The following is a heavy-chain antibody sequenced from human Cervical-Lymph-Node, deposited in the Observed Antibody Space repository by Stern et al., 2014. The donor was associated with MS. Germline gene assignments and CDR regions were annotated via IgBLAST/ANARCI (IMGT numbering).Heavy chain of an antibody. D-gene: IGHD3-10*01. CDR2: IYPDDPDT. J-gene: IGHJ3*01. V-gene: IGHV5-51*01. CDR3: ARPLRGVNNAFDL. CDR1: GYSFNDFW. Sequence: VQLVQSGAEVKKPGESLTISCGGSGYSFNDFWIAWVRQMHGKGLELMGIIYPDDPDTRYSTSVQGQVTISVDKSIDTAYLQWSSLKASDTAMYFCARPLRGVNNAFDLWGQGTTVTVAS.